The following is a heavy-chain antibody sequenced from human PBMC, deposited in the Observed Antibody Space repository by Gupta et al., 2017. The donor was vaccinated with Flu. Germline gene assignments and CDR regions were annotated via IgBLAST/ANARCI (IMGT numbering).Heavy chain of an antibody. D-gene: IGHD3-22*01. CDR3: AKDGYDSSGYYYGGGYYYYYMDV. CDR2: ISYDGSNK. Sequence: APGKGLEWVAVISYDGSNKYYTDSVKGRFTISRDNSKNTLYLQMNSLRAEDTAVYYCAKDGYDSSGYYYGGGYYYYYMDVWGKGTAVTVSS. J-gene: IGHJ6*03. V-gene: IGHV3-30*18.